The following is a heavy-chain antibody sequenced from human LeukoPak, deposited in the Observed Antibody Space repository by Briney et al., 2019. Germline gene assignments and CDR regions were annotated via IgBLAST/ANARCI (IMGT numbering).Heavy chain of an antibody. D-gene: IGHD3-22*01. J-gene: IGHJ4*02. CDR1: GFTFSNYW. Sequence: PGGSLRLSCASSGFTFSNYWMTWVRQAPGKGLEWVANIKQDGSEIYYVDSVKGRFTISRDNAKNSLYLQMNSLRAEDTAVYYCARVGIYYDSSGYYSYYFDYWGQGTLVTVSS. V-gene: IGHV3-7*05. CDR2: IKQDGSEI. CDR3: ARVGIYYDSSGYYSYYFDY.